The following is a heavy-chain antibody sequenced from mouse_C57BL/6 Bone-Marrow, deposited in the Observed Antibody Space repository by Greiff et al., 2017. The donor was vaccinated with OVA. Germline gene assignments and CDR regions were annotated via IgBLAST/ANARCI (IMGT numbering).Heavy chain of an antibody. J-gene: IGHJ3*01. CDR3: TRDEDLLRPWFAY. CDR1: GFTFSSYA. V-gene: IGHV5-9-1*02. CDR2: ISSGGDYI. D-gene: IGHD1-2*01. Sequence: EVKVEESGEGLVKPGGSLKLSCAASGFTFSSYAMSWVRQTPEKRLEWVAYISSGGDYIYYADTVKGRFTISRDNARNTLYLQMSSLKSEDTAMYYCTRDEDLLRPWFAYWGQGTLVTVSA.